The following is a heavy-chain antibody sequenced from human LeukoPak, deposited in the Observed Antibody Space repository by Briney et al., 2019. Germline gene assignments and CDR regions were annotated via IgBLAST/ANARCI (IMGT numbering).Heavy chain of an antibody. CDR1: GGSITSYH. CDR3: ARGLRSGYDYPSDY. V-gene: IGHV4-59*08. CDR2: IYDSGST. Sequence: SETLSLTCTVSGGSITSYHLSWIRQPPGKGLEWIGYIYDSGSTNYHPSLKSRVTISAGTSNNQFSLKLTSVTAADTAVYYCARGLRSGYDYPSDYWGQGTLVTVSS. D-gene: IGHD5-12*01. J-gene: IGHJ4*02.